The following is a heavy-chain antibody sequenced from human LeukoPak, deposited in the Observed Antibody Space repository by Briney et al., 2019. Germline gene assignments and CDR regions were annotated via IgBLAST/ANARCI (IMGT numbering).Heavy chain of an antibody. CDR2: IYYSGST. D-gene: IGHD3-10*01. CDR3: ARWAMVRGVHDYYYYGMDV. V-gene: IGHV4-30-4*01. J-gene: IGHJ6*02. Sequence: SETLSLTCTVSGGSISSGDYYWSWIRQPPGKGLEWIGYIYYSGSTYYNPSLKSRVTISVDTSKNQFSLKLSFVTAADTAVYYCARWAMVRGVHDYYYYGMDVWGQGTTVTVSS. CDR1: GGSISSGDYY.